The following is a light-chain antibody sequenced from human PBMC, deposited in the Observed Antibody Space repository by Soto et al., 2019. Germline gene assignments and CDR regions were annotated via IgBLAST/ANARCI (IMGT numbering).Light chain of an antibody. CDR1: SSNVGGNP. V-gene: IGLV1-44*01. CDR3: ASWDDSLNRPL. Sequence: QSVLTQPPSASGTPGQRVTISCSGSSSNVGGNPVNWYQHVPTTAPKLLIYTNTQRPSGVPDRFSGSKSGTSASLAITGLQSEDEADYYCASWDDSLNRPLIGTGTKVTVL. CDR2: TNT. J-gene: IGLJ1*01.